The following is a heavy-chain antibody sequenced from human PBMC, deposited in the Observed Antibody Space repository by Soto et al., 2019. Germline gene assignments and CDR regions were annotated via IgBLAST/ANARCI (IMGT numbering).Heavy chain of an antibody. Sequence: SETLSLTCAVYGGSFSGYYWSWIRQPPGKGLEWIGEINHSGSTNYNPSLKSRVTISVDTSKNQFSLKLSSVTAADTAVYYCARAPIVVVVAATHGIWFDPWGQGTLVTVSS. CDR1: GGSFSGYY. D-gene: IGHD2-15*01. J-gene: IGHJ5*02. CDR3: ARAPIVVVVAATHGIWFDP. V-gene: IGHV4-34*01. CDR2: INHSGST.